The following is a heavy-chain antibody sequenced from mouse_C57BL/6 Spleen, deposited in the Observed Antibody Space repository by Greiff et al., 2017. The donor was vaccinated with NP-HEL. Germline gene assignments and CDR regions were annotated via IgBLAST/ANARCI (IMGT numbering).Heavy chain of an antibody. Sequence: QVQLQQSGAELVRPGASVKMSCKASGYTFTSYNMHWVKQTPRQGLEWIGAIYPGNGDTSYNQKLKGKATLTVDKSSSTAYMQLSSLTSEDSAVYFCAKNWDDDRGTYWYFDVWGTGTTVTVSS. D-gene: IGHD4-1*01. V-gene: IGHV1-12*01. CDR1: GYTFTSYN. CDR3: AKNWDDDRGTYWYFDV. CDR2: IYPGNGDT. J-gene: IGHJ1*03.